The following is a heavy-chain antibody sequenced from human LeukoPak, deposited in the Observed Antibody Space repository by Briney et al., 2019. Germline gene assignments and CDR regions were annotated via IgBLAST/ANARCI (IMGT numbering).Heavy chain of an antibody. V-gene: IGHV1-2*02. CDR1: GYSFTGHY. D-gene: IGHD3-10*01. CDR3: VRDNFVLNINLFDY. J-gene: IGHJ4*02. CDR2: ISPLTGGT. Sequence: GASVMVSCKTSGYSFTGHYIHWVRQAPGQALEWVGWISPLTGGTKYAQILQGRVSLTRETSITTAYMELSSLRSDDTGVYYCVRDNFVLNINLFDYWGQGTLVTVSA.